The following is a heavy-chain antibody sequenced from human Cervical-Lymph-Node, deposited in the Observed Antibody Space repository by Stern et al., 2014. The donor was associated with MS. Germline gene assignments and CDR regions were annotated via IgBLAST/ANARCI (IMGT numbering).Heavy chain of an antibody. D-gene: IGHD6-13*01. V-gene: IGHV1-18*01. CDR2: ITTHNCNT. CDR1: GYTFTSYG. J-gene: IGHJ4*02. Sequence: QVQLVQSGNEVKKPGASVKVSCTASGYTFTSYGISWVRQVPGQGLEWMGWITTHNCNTVYAQKVQDRVTLTTDTSTNTAYMELRSLRSDDTAVYYCARSSSWYFDFWGQGTLVTVSS. CDR3: ARSSSWYFDF.